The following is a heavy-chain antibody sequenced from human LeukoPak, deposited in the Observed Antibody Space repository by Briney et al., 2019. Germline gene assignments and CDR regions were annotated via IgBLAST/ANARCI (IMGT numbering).Heavy chain of an antibody. J-gene: IGHJ5*02. CDR3: ARSVDTAMVSGWRDWFDP. Sequence: PSETLSLTCTVPGGSISSYYWSWIRQPPGKGLEWIGYIYYSGSTNYNPSLKRRVTISVDKSKNKFSLKLNSVTAADTAVYYCARSVDTAMVSGWRDWFDPWGQGTLVTVSS. CDR2: IYYSGST. CDR1: GGSISSYY. D-gene: IGHD5-18*01. V-gene: IGHV4-59*01.